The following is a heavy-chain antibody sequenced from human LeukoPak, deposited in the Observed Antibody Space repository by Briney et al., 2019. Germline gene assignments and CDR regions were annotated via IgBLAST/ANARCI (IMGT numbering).Heavy chain of an antibody. V-gene: IGHV4-38-2*01. CDR2: IYHSGST. CDR3: ARGAYSSSSHYYYYYMDV. D-gene: IGHD6-6*01. J-gene: IGHJ6*03. Sequence: PSETLSLTCAVSGYSISSGYYWGWIRQPPGKGLEWIGSIYHSGSTYYSPSLKSRVTISVDTSKNQFSLKLSSVTAADTAVYYCARGAYSSSSHYYYYYMDVWGKGTTVTVSS. CDR1: GYSISSGYY.